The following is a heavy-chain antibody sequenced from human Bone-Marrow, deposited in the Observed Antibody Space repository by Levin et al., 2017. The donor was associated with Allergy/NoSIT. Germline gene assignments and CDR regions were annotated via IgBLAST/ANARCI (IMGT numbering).Heavy chain of an antibody. CDR1: RGSISSNNW. CDR3: ARCRSIGAPGAGDAFDM. V-gene: IGHV4-4*02. Sequence: PSETLSLTCAVSRGSISSNNWWSWVRQAPGKGLEWIGEIHHSGGTNYNPSLESRISMSVDKSKNQFSLRLRSLTAADTAVYYCARCRSIGAPGAGDAFDMWGQGTMVIVSA. J-gene: IGHJ3*02. CDR2: IHHSGGT. D-gene: IGHD6-13*01.